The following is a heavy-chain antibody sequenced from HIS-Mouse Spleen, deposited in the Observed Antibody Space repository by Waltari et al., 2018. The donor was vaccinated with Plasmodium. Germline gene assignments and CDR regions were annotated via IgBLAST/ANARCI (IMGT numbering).Heavy chain of an antibody. Sequence: GGSLRLSCAASGFTFSSYSMNWVRQAPGKGLEWVSSISSSSSYIYYADSVKGRFTISRDNAKNSLYLQMNSLRAEDTAVYYCAREDILTGYYNDYWYFDLWGRGTLVTVSS. CDR3: AREDILTGYYNDYWYFDL. CDR1: GFTFSSYS. D-gene: IGHD3-9*01. V-gene: IGHV3-21*01. J-gene: IGHJ2*01. CDR2: ISSSSSYI.